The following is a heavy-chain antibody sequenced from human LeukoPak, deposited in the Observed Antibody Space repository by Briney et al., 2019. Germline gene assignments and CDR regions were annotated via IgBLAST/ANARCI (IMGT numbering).Heavy chain of an antibody. Sequence: ASVKVSCKASGYTFTGYDINWVRQATGQGLEWMGWMNPNSGNTGYAQKFQGRVTMTRNTSISTAYMELSGLRSEDTAVYYCARSRRSSSWYHPYYYYYMDVWGKGTTVTISS. J-gene: IGHJ6*03. CDR2: MNPNSGNT. CDR3: ARSRRSSSWYHPYYYYYMDV. V-gene: IGHV1-8*01. CDR1: GYTFTGYD. D-gene: IGHD6-13*01.